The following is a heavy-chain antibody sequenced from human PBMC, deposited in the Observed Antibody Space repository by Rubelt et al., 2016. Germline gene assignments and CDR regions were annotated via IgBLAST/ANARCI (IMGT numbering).Heavy chain of an antibody. J-gene: IGHJ4*02. CDR2: ISAYNGTT. Sequence: QVQLVQSGAEVKKPGASVKVSCKASGYTFSNYGISWVRQAPGQGLQWMGWISAYNGTTKYAQNLQGRVTMTTDTSTTTASMELKNLRSDETAMYYCARRVTSGWHQNDCWGQGTRVTVSS. V-gene: IGHV1-18*01. CDR1: GYTFSNYG. D-gene: IGHD6-19*01. CDR3: ARRVTSGWHQNDC.